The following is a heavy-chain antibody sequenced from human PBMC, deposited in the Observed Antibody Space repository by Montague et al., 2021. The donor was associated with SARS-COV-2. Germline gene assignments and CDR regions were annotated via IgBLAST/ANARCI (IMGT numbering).Heavy chain of an antibody. Sequence: YRILSFAASGFIFSDSLMQWIRQPPGEGLEWVSYIYHDGSDTAYADSVKGRFTISRDNSKNTLHLQMNSLRAEDTAVYYCVRDWAYNLDVWGQGTTVTVSS. CDR3: VRDWAYNLDV. CDR1: GFIFSDSL. D-gene: IGHD1-1*01. CDR2: IYHDGSDT. V-gene: IGHV3-74*01. J-gene: IGHJ6*02.